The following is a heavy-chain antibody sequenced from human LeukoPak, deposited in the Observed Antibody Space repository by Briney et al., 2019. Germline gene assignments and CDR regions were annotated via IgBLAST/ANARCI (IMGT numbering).Heavy chain of an antibody. CDR1: GFTFSSSW. D-gene: IGHD3-16*01. CDR3: AREGALTATKDAFDI. J-gene: IGHJ3*02. V-gene: IGHV3-7*01. Sequence: GGSLRLSCAASGFTFSSSWMSWVRQAPGKGLEWVANINQDGSDKYYVDSLKGRFTISRDNAKNSLYLQMNSLRAEDTAVYYCAREGALTATKDAFDIWGQGTMVTVSS. CDR2: INQDGSDK.